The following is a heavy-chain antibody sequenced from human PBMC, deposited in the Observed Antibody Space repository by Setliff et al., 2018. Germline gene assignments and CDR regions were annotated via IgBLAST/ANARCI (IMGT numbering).Heavy chain of an antibody. CDR2: ISPHNGNT. CDR1: GYTFTDFG. Sequence: ASVKASCKASGYTFTDFGVSWVRQAPGQGLEWVGWISPHNGNTYYAPKLQGTVLMTADTSTTTAYLELRSLRSDDTAVYYCSRLVRFCTRIVCQRLSGDDYWGQGTLVTVSS. CDR3: SRLVRFCTRIVCQRLSGDDY. D-gene: IGHD3-10*01. V-gene: IGHV1-18*01. J-gene: IGHJ4*02.